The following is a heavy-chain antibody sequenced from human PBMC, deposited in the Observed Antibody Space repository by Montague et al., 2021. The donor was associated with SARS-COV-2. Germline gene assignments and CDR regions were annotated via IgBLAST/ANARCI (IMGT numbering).Heavy chain of an antibody. CDR1: GGSISSSSYY. J-gene: IGHJ6*02. V-gene: IGHV4-39*07. D-gene: IGHD3-10*01. Sequence: SETLSLTCTVSGGSISSSSYYWGWIRQPPGKGLEWIGSIYYSGSTYYNPSLKSRVTISVDTSKNQFSLKLSSVTAADTAVYYCARDLAGYYGSGSYGGRNVGGQGTTVTVS. CDR3: ARDLAGYYGSGSYGGRNV. CDR2: IYYSGST.